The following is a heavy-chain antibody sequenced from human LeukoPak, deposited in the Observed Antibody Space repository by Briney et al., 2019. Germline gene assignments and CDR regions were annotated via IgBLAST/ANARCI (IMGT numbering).Heavy chain of an antibody. J-gene: IGHJ4*02. V-gene: IGHV3-21*01. CDR1: GFTFNTYS. CDR2: ISSSSSYI. D-gene: IGHD4-23*01. Sequence: GGSMRLSCAASGFTFNTYSMNWVRQAPGKGLEWVSSISSSSSYIYYADSVKGRFTISRDNAKNSLYLQMNSLRAEDTAVYYCARDYGGNSEPLDYWGQGTLVTVSS. CDR3: ARDYGGNSEPLDY.